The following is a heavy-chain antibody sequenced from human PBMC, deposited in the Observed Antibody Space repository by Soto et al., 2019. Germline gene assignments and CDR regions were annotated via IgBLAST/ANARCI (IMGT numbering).Heavy chain of an antibody. V-gene: IGHV3-11*01. CDR2: ISSSGSTI. CDR3: ARDVTFYSSSWYGTHDY. Sequence: AGGSLRLSCAASGFTFSDYYMSWIRQAPGKGLEWVSYISSSGSTIYYADSVKGRFTISRDNAKNSLYLQMNSLRAEDTAVYYCARDVTFYSSSWYGTHDYWGQGTLVTVSS. J-gene: IGHJ4*02. D-gene: IGHD6-13*01. CDR1: GFTFSDYY.